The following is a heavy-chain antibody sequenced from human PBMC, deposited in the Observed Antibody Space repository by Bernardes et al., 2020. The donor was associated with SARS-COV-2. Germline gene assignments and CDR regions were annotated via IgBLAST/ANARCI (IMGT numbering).Heavy chain of an antibody. CDR2: ISGSGGST. Sequence: GSLRLSCAASGFTFSSYAMNWVRQAPGKGLEWVSAISGSGGSTYYADSVRGRFTISRDNSKNMLYLQMNSQRAEDTAVYYCARALQSVHYYYYYMDVWGKGTTVTVSS. V-gene: IGHV3-23*01. D-gene: IGHD2-21*01. J-gene: IGHJ6*03. CDR1: GFTFSSYA. CDR3: ARALQSVHYYYYYMDV.